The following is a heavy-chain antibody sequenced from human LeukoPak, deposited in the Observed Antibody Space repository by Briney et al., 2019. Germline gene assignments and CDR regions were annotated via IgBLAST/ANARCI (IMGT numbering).Heavy chain of an antibody. CDR1: GFTFSSYA. CDR2: ISGSGGST. J-gene: IGHJ4*02. V-gene: IGHV3-23*01. Sequence: GGSLRLSCAATGFTFSSYAVSWVRQAPGKGLEWVSAISGSGGSTYYADSVKGRFTISRDNSKNTLYLQMNSLRAEDTAVYYCAKYAEGSSGYYFDYWGQGTLVTVSS. D-gene: IGHD3-22*01. CDR3: AKYAEGSSGYYFDY.